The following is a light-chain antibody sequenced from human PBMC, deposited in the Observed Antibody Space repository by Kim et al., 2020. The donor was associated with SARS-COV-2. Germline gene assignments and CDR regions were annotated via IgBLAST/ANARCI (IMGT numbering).Light chain of an antibody. J-gene: IGLJ3*02. CDR1: SSNIGSNT. V-gene: IGLV1-44*01. CDR3: AAWDGSLNGWV. CDR2: NNN. Sequence: QSVLTQPPSASGTHGQRVTISCSGSSSNIGSNTVNWYQQLPGTAPKLLINNNNQRPSGVPDRFSGSKSGSSASLAISGLQSEDEAGYYCAAWDGSLNGWVFGGGTQLTVL.